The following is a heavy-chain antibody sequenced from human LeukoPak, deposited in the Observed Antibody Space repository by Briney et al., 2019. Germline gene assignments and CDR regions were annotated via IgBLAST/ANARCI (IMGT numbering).Heavy chain of an antibody. D-gene: IGHD5-18*01. V-gene: IGHV3-30*04. J-gene: IGHJ4*02. CDR2: ISYDGSSK. CDR3: ARDKRGNVNTAMTD. Sequence: GGSLRLSCAASAFTVSSYAMHWVRQAPGKGLEWEAVISYDGSSKYYADSVKGRFTISRDNSKNTLYLQMNSLRAEDTAVYYCARDKRGNVNTAMTDWGQGTLVTVSS. CDR1: AFTVSSYA.